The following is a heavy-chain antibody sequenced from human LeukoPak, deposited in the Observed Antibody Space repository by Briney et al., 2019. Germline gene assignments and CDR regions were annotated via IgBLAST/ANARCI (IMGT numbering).Heavy chain of an antibody. CDR3: ASLVVTANDSPGNHFDY. V-gene: IGHV1-2*02. CDR1: GYTFTGYY. J-gene: IGHJ4*02. CDR2: INPIIGGP. Sequence: ASVKVSCKASGYTFTGYYMHWARQAPGQGLEWMGWINPIIGGPNYAQKFQGRVTITRDTSISTAYMELRRLRSDDTAVYYCASLVVTANDSPGNHFDYWGQGTLVTVSS. D-gene: IGHD2-21*02.